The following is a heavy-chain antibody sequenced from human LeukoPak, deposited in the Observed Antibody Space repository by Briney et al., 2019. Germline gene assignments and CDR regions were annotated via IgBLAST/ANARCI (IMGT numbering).Heavy chain of an antibody. V-gene: IGHV3-33*01. Sequence: PGRSLRLSCAASGFTLSSYGMHWVRQAPGKGLEWVAVIWYDGSNKYYADSVKGRFTISGDNSKNTLYLQMNSLRAEDTAVYYCARDESFGELTPWGQGTLVTVSS. D-gene: IGHD3-10*01. CDR2: IWYDGSNK. J-gene: IGHJ5*02. CDR3: ARDESFGELTP. CDR1: GFTLSSYG.